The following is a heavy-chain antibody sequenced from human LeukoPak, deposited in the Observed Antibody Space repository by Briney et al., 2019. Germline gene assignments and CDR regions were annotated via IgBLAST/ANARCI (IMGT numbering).Heavy chain of an antibody. V-gene: IGHV1-3*01. CDR2: INAGNGNT. Sequence: ASVKVSCKASGYTFTSYAIHWVRQAPGQRLEWMGWINAGNGNTKYSQKFQGRVTITRDTSASTAYMELSSLRCEDTAVYFCARDQCSSASCYEGDFDYWGQGTLVTISS. CDR1: GYTFTSYA. J-gene: IGHJ4*02. CDR3: ARDQCSSASCYEGDFDY. D-gene: IGHD2-2*01.